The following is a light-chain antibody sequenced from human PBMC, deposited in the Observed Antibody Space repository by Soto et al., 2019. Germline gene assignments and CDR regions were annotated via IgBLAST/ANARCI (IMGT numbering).Light chain of an antibody. V-gene: IGLV1-47*01. CDR3: ATWDDSLSGHVV. Sequence: QSVLTQPPSTSGTPGQRVTISCSGSTSNIGSNHVYWYQQLPGTAPKLLIYMNSQRPSGVPDRFSGSKSGTSASLAISGLRSEDEADYYCATWDDSLSGHVVFGGGTKLTVL. J-gene: IGLJ2*01. CDR1: TSNIGSNH. CDR2: MNS.